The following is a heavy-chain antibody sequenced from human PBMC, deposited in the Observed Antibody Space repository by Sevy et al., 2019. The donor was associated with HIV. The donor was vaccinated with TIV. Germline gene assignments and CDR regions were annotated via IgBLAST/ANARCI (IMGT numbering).Heavy chain of an antibody. V-gene: IGHV4-34*01. J-gene: IGHJ6*02. CDR2: INHSGST. CDR3: ARNPVSLKLLRYYYYYYGMDV. CDR1: GGSFSGYY. D-gene: IGHD2-15*01. Sequence: SETLSLTCAVYGGSFSGYYWSWIRLPPGKGLEWIGEINHSGSTNYNPSLKSRVTISVDTSKNQFSLKLSSVTAADTAVYYCARNPVSLKLLRYYYYYYGMDVWGQGTTVTVSS.